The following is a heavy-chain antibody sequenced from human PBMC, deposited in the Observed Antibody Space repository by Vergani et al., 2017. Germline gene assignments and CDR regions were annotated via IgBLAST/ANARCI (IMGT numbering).Heavy chain of an antibody. V-gene: IGHV4-31*03. CDR1: GGSISSGDYY. CDR3: ARGQGDCSTTSCYPDNWFDP. D-gene: IGHD2-2*01. Sequence: QVQLQESGPGLVKPSQTLSLTCTVSGGSISSGDYYWSWIRQHPGKGLEWIGYIYYSGSTYYNPSLKSRLTISVDTSKNQFSLKVRSVTAADTAVYYGARGQGDCSTTSCYPDNWFDPWGQGTLVTVSS. CDR2: IYYSGST. J-gene: IGHJ5*02.